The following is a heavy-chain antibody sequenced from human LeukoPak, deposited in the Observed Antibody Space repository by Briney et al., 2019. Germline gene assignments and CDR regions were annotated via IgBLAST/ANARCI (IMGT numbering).Heavy chain of an antibody. V-gene: IGHV4-39*07. CDR1: GGSISNNNYY. D-gene: IGHD3-3*01. Sequence: SETLSLTCTVSGGSISNNNYYWGWIRQPPGKGLEWIGSMYFSGSPYYNPSLKSRVTISVDTPKNQFSVKLSSVTAADTAVYYCARDKLWGVVPDAFDIWGQGTMVTVSS. CDR2: MYFSGSP. CDR3: ARDKLWGVVPDAFDI. J-gene: IGHJ3*02.